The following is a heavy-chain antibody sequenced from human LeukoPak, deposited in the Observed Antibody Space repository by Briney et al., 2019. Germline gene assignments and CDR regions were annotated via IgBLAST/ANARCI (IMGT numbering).Heavy chain of an antibody. J-gene: IGHJ3*02. CDR2: MNPNSGNT. Sequence: ASVKVSCKASGYTFTSYDINWVRQATGQGLEWMGWMNPNSGNTGYAQKFQGRVTMTRNTSISTAYMELSSLRSEDTAVYYCAMPSIGDYGGGDAFDIWGQGTMVTVSS. D-gene: IGHD4-23*01. V-gene: IGHV1-8*01. CDR1: GYTFTSYD. CDR3: AMPSIGDYGGGDAFDI.